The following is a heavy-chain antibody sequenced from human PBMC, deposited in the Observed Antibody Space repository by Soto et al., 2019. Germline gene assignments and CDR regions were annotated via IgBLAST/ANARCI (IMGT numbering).Heavy chain of an antibody. D-gene: IGHD3-16*02. V-gene: IGHV3-21*01. J-gene: IGHJ4*02. CDR3: ARGPYYDYVWGSYRDY. CDR1: GFTFSSYS. CDR2: ISSSSSYI. Sequence: GGSLRLSCAASGFTFSSYSMNWVRQAPGKGLEWVSSISSSSSYIYYADSVKGRFTISRDNAKNSLYLQMNSLRAEDTAVYYCARGPYYDYVWGSYRDYWGQGTLVTVSS.